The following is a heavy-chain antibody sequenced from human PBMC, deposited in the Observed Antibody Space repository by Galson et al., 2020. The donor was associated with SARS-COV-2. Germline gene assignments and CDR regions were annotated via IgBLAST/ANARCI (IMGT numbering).Heavy chain of an antibody. Sequence: SETLSLTCTVSGGSIIGYYWTWIRQSPGKGLEWIGNIFSSEYFDNGGNSNYNPSLKSRVTISLDTSNSQFSVNLNSVTAADTALYYCARGWRCVTGLFYLYYWGQGALVTFSS. CDR1: GGSIIGYY. V-gene: IGHV4-59*01. CDR3: ARGWRCVTGLFYLYY. D-gene: IGHD2-21*01. CDR2: IFSSEYFDNGGNS. J-gene: IGHJ4*02.